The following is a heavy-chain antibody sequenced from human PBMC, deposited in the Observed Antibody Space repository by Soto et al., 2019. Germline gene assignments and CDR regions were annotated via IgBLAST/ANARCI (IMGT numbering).Heavy chain of an antibody. J-gene: IGHJ5*02. CDR3: ARGRSFSYDSTPPPRFDP. CDR2: IGTLSDA. Sequence: PGGSLRLSCAASGFIFGTFDMHWVRQAAGKGLEWVSGIGTLSDAVYAASVQGRFTISRQNDKNSVYLQMNSLRAGDTAVYYCARGRSFSYDSTPPPRFDPRGQGTLVTVSS. D-gene: IGHD3-22*01. CDR1: GFIFGTFD. V-gene: IGHV3-13*01.